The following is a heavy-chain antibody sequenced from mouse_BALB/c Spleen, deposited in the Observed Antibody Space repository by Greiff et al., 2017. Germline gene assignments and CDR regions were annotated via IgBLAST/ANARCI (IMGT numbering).Heavy chain of an antibody. CDR2: ISSGGGGT. V-gene: IGHV5-12-1*01. CDR1: GFAFTSYD. Sequence: DVKLVESGGGLVKPGGSLKLSCAASGFAFTSYDMSWVRQASEKRVEWVAYISSGGGGTYYPASVKARFTISRDNAKNTLYLQMSSLKSEDTAMYYCARHRDNAMDYWGQGTSVTVSS. CDR3: ARHRDNAMDY. D-gene: IGHD3-3*01. J-gene: IGHJ4*01.